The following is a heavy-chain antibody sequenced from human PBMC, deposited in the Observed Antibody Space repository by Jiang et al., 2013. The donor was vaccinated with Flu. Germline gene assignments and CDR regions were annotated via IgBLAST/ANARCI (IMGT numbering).Heavy chain of an antibody. J-gene: IGHJ4*02. Sequence: SQTLSLTCXISGDSVSTNSAAWNWIRQSPSRGLEWLGRTYYRSKWYNDYAVSVKSRITINPDTSKNQFSLQLNSVAPEDTAVYYCARDLGYCSNGVCYTQPYFDYWGQGTLVTVSS. CDR1: GDSVSTNSAA. CDR3: ARDLGYCSNGVCYTQPYFDY. V-gene: IGHV6-1*01. D-gene: IGHD2-8*01. CDR2: TYYRSKWYN.